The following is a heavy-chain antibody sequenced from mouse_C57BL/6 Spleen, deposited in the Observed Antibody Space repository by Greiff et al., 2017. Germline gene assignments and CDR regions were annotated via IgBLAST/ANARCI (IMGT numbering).Heavy chain of an antibody. J-gene: IGHJ3*01. CDR1: GYSFTGYF. Sequence: EVQLQQSGPELVKPGDSVKISCKASGYSFTGYFMNWVMQSHGTSLEWIGRINPYNGDTFYNQKFKGKATLTVDKSSSTAHMELRSLTSEDSAVYYCASYDPFAYWGQGTLVTVSA. V-gene: IGHV1-20*01. CDR3: ASYDPFAY. CDR2: INPYNGDT. D-gene: IGHD2-3*01.